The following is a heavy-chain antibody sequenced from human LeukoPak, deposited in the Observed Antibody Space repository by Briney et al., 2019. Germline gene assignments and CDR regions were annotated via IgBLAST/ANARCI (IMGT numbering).Heavy chain of an antibody. J-gene: IGHJ6*03. CDR1: GGSFSGYY. Sequence: PSETLSLTCAVYGGSFSGYYWSWIRQPPGKGLEWIGEINHSGSTNYNPSLKSRVTISVDTSKNQFSLKLSSVTAADTAVYYCARDQGFMVRGSRRGYDDYYYYMDVWGKGTTVTISS. D-gene: IGHD3-10*01. CDR2: INHSGST. V-gene: IGHV4-34*01. CDR3: ARDQGFMVRGSRRGYDDYYYYMDV.